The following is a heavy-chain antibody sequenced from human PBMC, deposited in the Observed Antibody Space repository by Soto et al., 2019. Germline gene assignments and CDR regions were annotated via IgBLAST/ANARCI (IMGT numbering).Heavy chain of an antibody. D-gene: IGHD3-22*01. V-gene: IGHV3-7*01. J-gene: IGHJ6*02. CDR2: IKEDGSEK. CDR1: RFTFSTYW. Sequence: GGSLRLSCAATRFTFSTYWMSWVRQAPGKGLEWVANIKEDGSEKYYVDSVEGRFTISRDNAKNSLYLQMTSLRAEDTALYYCARGWGYFDSSGFPYLYAMDVWGQGTTVTVSS. CDR3: ARGWGYFDSSGFPYLYAMDV.